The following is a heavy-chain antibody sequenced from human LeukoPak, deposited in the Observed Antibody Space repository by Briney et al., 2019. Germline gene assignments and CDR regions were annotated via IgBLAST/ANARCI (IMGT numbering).Heavy chain of an antibody. CDR1: GYSISSGYY. CDR3: ATKDSSNYHYGALDI. D-gene: IGHD3-22*01. CDR2: INHSGST. Sequence: SETLSLTCTVSGYSISSGYYWGWIRQTPGKGLEWIGEINHSGSTNYNPSLNSRVTISVDTSKNQFSLKVKSVTAADTAVYYCATKDSSNYHYGALDIWGQGTRVTVSS. J-gene: IGHJ3*02. V-gene: IGHV4-38-2*02.